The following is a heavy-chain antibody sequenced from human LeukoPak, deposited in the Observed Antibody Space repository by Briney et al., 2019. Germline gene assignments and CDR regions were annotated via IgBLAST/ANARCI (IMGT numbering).Heavy chain of an antibody. Sequence: SEILSLTCTVSGGSISSYYWSWIRQPAGKGLEWIGRIYTSGSTNYNPSLKSRVTMSVDTSKNQFSLKLSSVTAADTAVYYCARGVDTAMANYYYYMDVWGKGTTVTVSS. CDR1: GGSISSYY. CDR3: ARGVDTAMANYYYYMDV. J-gene: IGHJ6*03. CDR2: IYTSGST. V-gene: IGHV4-4*07. D-gene: IGHD5-18*01.